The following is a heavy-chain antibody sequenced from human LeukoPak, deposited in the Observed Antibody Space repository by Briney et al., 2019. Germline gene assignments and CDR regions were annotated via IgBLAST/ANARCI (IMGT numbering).Heavy chain of an antibody. V-gene: IGHV3-30*18. CDR2: ISYDGSNK. CDR1: GFTFSSYG. Sequence: GGSLRLSCAASGFTFSSYGMHWVRQAPGKGLEWVAVISYDGSNKYYADSVKGRFTISRDNSKNTLYLQMNSLRAEDTAVYYCAKDWSITGTRGFDYWGQGTLVTVSS. J-gene: IGHJ4*02. CDR3: AKDWSITGTRGFDY. D-gene: IGHD1-20*01.